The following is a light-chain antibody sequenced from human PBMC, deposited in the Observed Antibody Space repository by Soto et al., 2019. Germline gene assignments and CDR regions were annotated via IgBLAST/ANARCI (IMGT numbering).Light chain of an antibody. V-gene: IGKV1-13*02. CDR3: QQYKSYPLT. CDR2: KAS. CDR1: QGIRND. Sequence: AIQMTQSPSSLSASVGDRVTITCRASQGIRNDLAWYQQKPGKAPNLLIYKASTLESGVPSRFSGTGSGTEFTRTISSVQPDDFATYYCQQYKSYPLTFGGGTKVDIK. J-gene: IGKJ4*01.